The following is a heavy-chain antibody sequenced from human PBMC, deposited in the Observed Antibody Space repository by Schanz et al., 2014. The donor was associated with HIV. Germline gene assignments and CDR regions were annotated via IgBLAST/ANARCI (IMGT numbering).Heavy chain of an antibody. CDR1: GFTISSNY. D-gene: IGHD2-21*01. J-gene: IGHJ4*02. Sequence: EVQLVESGGGLVQPGGSLTLSCAVSGFTISSNYMSWVRQAPGKGLEWVSVVYIGDSTFYANSVKGRFTISRDDSKNTLYLQMNSLRAEDTAMYYCAAGLIRYFFDYWGQGTLVTVSS. CDR3: AAGLIRYFFDY. CDR2: VYIGDST. V-gene: IGHV3-66*01.